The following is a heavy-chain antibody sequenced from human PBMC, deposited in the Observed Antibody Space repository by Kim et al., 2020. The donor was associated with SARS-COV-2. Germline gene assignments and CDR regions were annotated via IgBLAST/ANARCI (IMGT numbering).Heavy chain of an antibody. CDR3: AKHVVLRRLYAAMVTMIDY. Sequence: GGSLRLSCAASGFTFSSYAMSWVRQAPGKGLEWVSAISGSGGSTYYADSVKGRFTISRDNSKNTLYLQMNSLRAEDTAVYYCAKHVVLRRLYAAMVTMIDYWGQGTLVTVSS. J-gene: IGHJ4*02. CDR1: GFTFSSYA. CDR2: ISGSGGST. D-gene: IGHD5-18*01. V-gene: IGHV3-23*01.